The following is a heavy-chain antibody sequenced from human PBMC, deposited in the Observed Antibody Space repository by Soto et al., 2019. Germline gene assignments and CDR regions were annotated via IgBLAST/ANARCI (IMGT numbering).Heavy chain of an antibody. CDR3: TTKNSRVVRP. CDR2: IKSKTDGGTT. CDR1: GFTFSNAW. J-gene: IGHJ5*02. V-gene: IGHV3-15*01. Sequence: EVQLVESGGGLVKPGGSLRLSCAASGFTFSNAWMSWVSQAPGTGLEWVGRIKSKTDGGTTVYATPVKGRFTISRDDSKNTLYLQMTSLQTEDTAVYYCTTKNSRVVRPCGQGTLVTVSS. D-gene: IGHD2-15*01.